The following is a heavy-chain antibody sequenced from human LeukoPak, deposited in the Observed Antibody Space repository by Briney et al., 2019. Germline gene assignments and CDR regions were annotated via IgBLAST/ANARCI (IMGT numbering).Heavy chain of an antibody. D-gene: IGHD3-22*01. V-gene: IGHV4-4*02. Sequence: SETLSLTCAVSGGSIGKTNWWSWVRQPPGKGLEWIGEIYHGDSTNYNPSLKSRVTISGDKSKNQFSLRLRSVTAADTAVYYCARVYDRSGRSLDYWGQGILVTVPS. CDR2: IYHGDST. CDR3: ARVYDRSGRSLDY. CDR1: GGSIGKTNW. J-gene: IGHJ4*02.